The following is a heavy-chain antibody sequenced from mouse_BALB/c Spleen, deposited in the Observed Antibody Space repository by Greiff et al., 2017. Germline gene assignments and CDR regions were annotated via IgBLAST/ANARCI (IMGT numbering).Heavy chain of an antibody. CDR2: IDPENGDT. D-gene: IGHD2-4*01. V-gene: IGHV14-4*02. Sequence: VQLQQSGAELVRSGASVKLSCTASGFNIKDYYMHWVKQRPEQGLEWIGWIDPENGDTEYAPKFQGKATMTADTSSNTAYLQLSSLTSEDTAVYYCNGGYDYDGAAYWGQGTLVTVSA. J-gene: IGHJ3*01. CDR1: GFNIKDYY. CDR3: NGGYDYDGAAY.